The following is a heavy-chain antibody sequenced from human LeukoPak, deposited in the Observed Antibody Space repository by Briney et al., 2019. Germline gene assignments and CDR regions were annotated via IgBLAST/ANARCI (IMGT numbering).Heavy chain of an antibody. CDR1: GFTFGNYN. V-gene: IGHV3-48*04. CDR2: ISSSSSTI. J-gene: IGHJ4*02. D-gene: IGHD6-19*01. CDR3: ARGGVAVGYDY. Sequence: GGSLRLSCAASGFTFGNYNMNWVRQAPGKGLEWVSFISSSSSTIYYADSVKGRFTISRDNAKNTLYLQMNSLRAEDTAVYYCARGGVAVGYDYWGQGTLVTVSS.